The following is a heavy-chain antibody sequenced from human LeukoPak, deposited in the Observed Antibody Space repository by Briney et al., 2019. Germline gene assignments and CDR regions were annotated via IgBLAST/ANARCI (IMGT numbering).Heavy chain of an antibody. Sequence: SETLSLTCTVSGGSVSSGSYYWSWIRQPPGKGLEWIGYIYYSGSTNYNPSLKSRVTISVDTSKNQFSLKLSSVTAADTAVYYCASEPGGDDYYYYGMDVWGRGTTVTVSS. CDR1: GGSVSSGSYY. V-gene: IGHV4-61*01. D-gene: IGHD2-21*02. CDR2: IYYSGST. CDR3: ASEPGGDDYYYYGMDV. J-gene: IGHJ6*02.